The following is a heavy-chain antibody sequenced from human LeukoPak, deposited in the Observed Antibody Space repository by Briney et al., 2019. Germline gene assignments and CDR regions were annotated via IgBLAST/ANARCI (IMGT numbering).Heavy chain of an antibody. CDR1: GGSISSGDYY. Sequence: PSETLSLTCTVSGGSISSGDYYWSWIRQPPGKGLEWIGYIYYSRSTNYNPSLKSRVTISVDTSKNQFSLKLSSVTAADTAVYYCARSDFWSGYYYFDYWGQGTLVTVSS. CDR3: ARSDFWSGYYYFDY. V-gene: IGHV4-61*08. D-gene: IGHD3-3*01. CDR2: IYYSRST. J-gene: IGHJ4*02.